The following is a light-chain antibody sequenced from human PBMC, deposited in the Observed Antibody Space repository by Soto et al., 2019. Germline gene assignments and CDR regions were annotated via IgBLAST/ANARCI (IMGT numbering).Light chain of an antibody. J-gene: IGLJ2*01. V-gene: IGLV2-14*01. CDR3: SSYTSSSTSVV. CDR2: EVS. Sequence: QSALTQPASVSGSPEQSITISCTGTSSDVGGYKYVSWYRQLPGRAPKLIISEVSNRPSGVSDRFTGSKSGNTASLTISGLQTEDEGDYYCSSYTSSSTSVVFGGGTQLTVL. CDR1: SSDVGGYKY.